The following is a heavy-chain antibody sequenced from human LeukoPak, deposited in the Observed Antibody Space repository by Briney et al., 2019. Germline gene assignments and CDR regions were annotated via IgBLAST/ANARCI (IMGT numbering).Heavy chain of an antibody. Sequence: ASVKVSCKASGYTFTNYAMHWVRQAPGQRLEWMGWINAGNGYTKYSQKFQGRVTITRDTSATTAYMELSSLRSEDTAVYYCATFSWLLFAFDIWGQGTVVTVSS. J-gene: IGHJ3*02. CDR2: INAGNGYT. CDR3: ATFSWLLFAFDI. CDR1: GYTFTNYA. V-gene: IGHV1-3*01. D-gene: IGHD3-3*01.